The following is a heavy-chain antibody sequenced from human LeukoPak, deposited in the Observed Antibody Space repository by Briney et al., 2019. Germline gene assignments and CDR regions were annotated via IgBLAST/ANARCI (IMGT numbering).Heavy chain of an antibody. Sequence: GESLKISCKGSGYSFTNYWIGWVRQMPGKGLEWMGIIYPDDSDTRYSPSFQGQVTISADKSISTAYLQWSSLKASDTAMYYCARSPLSGSYDYYYYGMDVWGQGTTVTVSS. V-gene: IGHV5-51*01. D-gene: IGHD3-10*01. CDR2: IYPDDSDT. CDR1: GYSFTNYW. CDR3: ARSPLSGSYDYYYYGMDV. J-gene: IGHJ6*02.